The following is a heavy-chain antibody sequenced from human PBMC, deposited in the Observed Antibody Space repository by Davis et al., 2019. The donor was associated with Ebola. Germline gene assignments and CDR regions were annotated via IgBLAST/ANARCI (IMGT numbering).Heavy chain of an antibody. V-gene: IGHV4-4*07. D-gene: IGHD3-16*01. CDR3: ARNVYASGTYVWFDP. CDR2: IYTSGST. J-gene: IGHJ5*02. CDR1: GGSISSYY. Sequence: PSETLSLTCTVSGGSISSYYWSWIRQPAGKGLEWIGRIYTSGSTNYNPSLKSRVTMSVDTSKNQFSLRLSSVTAADTAVYYCARNVYASGTYVWFDPWGQGTLVTVSS.